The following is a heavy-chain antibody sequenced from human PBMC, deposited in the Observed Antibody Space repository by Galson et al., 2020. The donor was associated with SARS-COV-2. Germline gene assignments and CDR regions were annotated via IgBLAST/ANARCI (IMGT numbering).Heavy chain of an antibody. CDR3: AREIRRGYRCYIYYFDD. V-gene: IGHV3-30*01. J-gene: IGHJ4*02. CDR2: ISYDGSTK. D-gene: IGHD5-12*01. Sequence: GESLKISCAASGFTFSRFAMHWVRQAPGKGLEWVAVISYDGSTKYYADSVKGRFTISRDNSKNTLYLQMNSLRAEDTAVYYCAREIRRGYRCYIYYFDDWGQGTLVTVSS. CDR1: GFTFSRFA.